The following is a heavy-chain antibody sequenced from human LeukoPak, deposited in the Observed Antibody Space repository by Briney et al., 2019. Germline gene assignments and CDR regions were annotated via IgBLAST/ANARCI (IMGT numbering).Heavy chain of an antibody. V-gene: IGHV3-48*03. D-gene: IGHD6-19*01. CDR3: ARAYSSVASCDY. CDR2: ITSSGTTI. J-gene: IGHJ4*02. Sequence: GGSLRLSCAASEFTFSSYAMSWVRQAPGKGLEWVSYITSSGTTIHYADSVKGRFTISRDNAKNSLYLQMNSLRAEDTAVYYCARAYSSVASCDYWGQGTLVTVSS. CDR1: EFTFSSYA.